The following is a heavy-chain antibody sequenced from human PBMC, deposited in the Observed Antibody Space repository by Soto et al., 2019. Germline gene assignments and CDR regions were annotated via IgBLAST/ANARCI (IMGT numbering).Heavy chain of an antibody. J-gene: IGHJ6*02. D-gene: IGHD6-19*01. V-gene: IGHV4-34*01. Sequence: SETLSLTCAVSGGSFSGYYWSWIRQPPGKGLEWIGEINHSGVTNYKPSLKRRVTISVDTSKNQFSLQLKSVTAADTALYYCARFSGSYYYAMDVWGQGSTVTVSS. CDR3: ARFSGSYYYAMDV. CDR1: GGSFSGYY. CDR2: INHSGVT.